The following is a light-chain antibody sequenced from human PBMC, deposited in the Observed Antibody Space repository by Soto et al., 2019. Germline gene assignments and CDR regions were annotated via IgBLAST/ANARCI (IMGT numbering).Light chain of an antibody. CDR1: QTISSW. V-gene: IGKV1-5*03. CDR2: KAS. Sequence: DIQMTQSPSTLSGSVGDRVTITCRASQTISSWLAWYQQKPGKAPKLLIYKASTLKSGVPSRFSGSGSGTDFTLTISSLRPEDFATYYCQQASSFPLTFGGGTKVDNK. J-gene: IGKJ4*01. CDR3: QQASSFPLT.